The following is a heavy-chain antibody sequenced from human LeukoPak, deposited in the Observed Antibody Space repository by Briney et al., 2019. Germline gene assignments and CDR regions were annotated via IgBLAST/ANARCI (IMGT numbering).Heavy chain of an antibody. CDR3: ARQGTVTREDY. V-gene: IGHV4-39*01. J-gene: IGHJ4*02. CDR2: IYYSGST. CDR1: GGSISSSSYY. Sequence: SETLSLTCTVSGGSISSSSYYWGWIRQPPGKGLEWIGCIYYSGSTYYNPSLKSRVTISVDTSKNQFSLKLSSVTAADTAVYYCARQGTVTREDYWGQGTLVTVSS. D-gene: IGHD4-17*01.